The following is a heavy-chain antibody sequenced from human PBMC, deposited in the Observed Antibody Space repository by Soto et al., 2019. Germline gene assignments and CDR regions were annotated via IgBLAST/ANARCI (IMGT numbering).Heavy chain of an antibody. CDR2: IYHSGST. J-gene: IGHJ5*02. Sequence: PSETLSLTCAVSGGSISSGGYSWSWIRQPPGKGLEWIGYIYHSGSTYYNPSLKSRVTISVDRSKNQFSLKLSSVTAADTAVYYCARSYDSTGFNWFDPWGQGTLVTVSS. CDR3: ARSYDSTGFNWFDP. CDR1: GGSISSGGYS. D-gene: IGHD3-22*01. V-gene: IGHV4-30-2*01.